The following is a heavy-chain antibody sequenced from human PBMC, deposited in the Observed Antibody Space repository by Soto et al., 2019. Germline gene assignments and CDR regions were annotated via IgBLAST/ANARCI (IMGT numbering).Heavy chain of an antibody. V-gene: IGHV4-39*01. D-gene: IGHD2-15*01. CDR3: ARLVVVACSFRRYPGFFDH. Sequence: QLQLQESGPGLVKPSETLSLACTVSGDSFSSTNYSWGWVRQPPGKGLEWIASIYYSGTTFYNPYVMGRVTISDDRSKNQFSLKVNSVTAADTSVYYCARLVVVACSFRRYPGFFDHWGQGTLVTVSS. CDR2: IYYSGTT. CDR1: GDSFSSTNYS. J-gene: IGHJ4*02.